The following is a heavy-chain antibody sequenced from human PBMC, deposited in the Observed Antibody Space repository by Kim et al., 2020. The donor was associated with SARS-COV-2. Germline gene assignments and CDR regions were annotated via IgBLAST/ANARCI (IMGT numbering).Heavy chain of an antibody. D-gene: IGHD5-18*01. CDR3: AKGLDSGYTYGVDC. J-gene: IGHJ4*02. CDR2: ISWNSDHI. CDR1: GFTFGDYG. V-gene: IGHV3-9*01. Sequence: GGSLRLSCAASGFTFGDYGMHWVRQAPGKGLEWVSGISWNSDHIGYADSVKGRFTISRDNAKNSLYLQMNSLRAEDTALYYCAKGLDSGYTYGVDCWGQGTLVTVSS.